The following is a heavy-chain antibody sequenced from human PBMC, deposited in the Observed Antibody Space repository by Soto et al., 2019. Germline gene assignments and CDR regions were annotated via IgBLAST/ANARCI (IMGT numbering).Heavy chain of an antibody. CDR2: ISTSSAYT. CDR3: GSGQWASHVVDLDY. D-gene: IGHD2-15*01. Sequence: QVQLVESGGGLVKPGGSLRLSCVASEFPFNDYYMSWIRQVPGKGLEWIAYISTSSAYTHYADSGKGRFTISRDNAQNSLYLPMNSLRVEDTAVYYWGSGQWASHVVDLDYRGQGTLVTVSS. V-gene: IGHV3-11*06. J-gene: IGHJ4*02. CDR1: EFPFNDYY.